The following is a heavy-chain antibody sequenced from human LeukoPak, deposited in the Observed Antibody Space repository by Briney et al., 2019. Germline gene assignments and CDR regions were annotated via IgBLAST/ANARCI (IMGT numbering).Heavy chain of an antibody. J-gene: IGHJ6*02. CDR1: GGSISGHY. V-gene: IGHV4-59*11. D-gene: IGHD2-15*01. CDR2: VYYTGST. CDR3: ARLGYEVDVAVVAAYHYYGMDV. Sequence: PSETLSLTCTVSGGSISGHYWSWIRQSPERGLEWIGDVYYTGSTFYNPSLKSRVTMSINMSMNQFSLNLRAVTAADTAVYYCARLGYEVDVAVVAAYHYYGMDVRGQGNTVTVSS.